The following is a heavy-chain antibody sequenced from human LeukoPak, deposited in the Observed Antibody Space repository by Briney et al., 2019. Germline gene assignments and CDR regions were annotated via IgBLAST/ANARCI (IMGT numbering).Heavy chain of an antibody. Sequence: KSSETLSLTCTVSGGSISSGSYYGSWIRQPAGKGLEWIGRIYTSGSTNYNPSLKSRVTISVDTSKNQFSLKLSSVTAADTAVYYCARDLDDYYDSSEHWFDPWGQGTLVTVSS. CDR2: IYTSGST. J-gene: IGHJ5*02. D-gene: IGHD3-22*01. CDR1: GGSISSGSYY. V-gene: IGHV4-61*02. CDR3: ARDLDDYYDSSEHWFDP.